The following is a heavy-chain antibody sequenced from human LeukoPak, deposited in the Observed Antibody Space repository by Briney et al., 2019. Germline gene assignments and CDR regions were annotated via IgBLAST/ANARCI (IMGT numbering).Heavy chain of an antibody. CDR1: GFTFSSYE. D-gene: IGHD6-13*01. Sequence: GGSLRLSCAASGFTFSSYEMNWVRQAPGKGLEWVSYISSSGSTIYYADSVKGRFTISRDNPKNILYLHMNSLRADDTAVYYCARDRGYSSTWSFGKHYYMDVWGKGTTVTVSS. CDR3: ARDRGYSSTWSFGKHYYMDV. CDR2: ISSSGSTI. J-gene: IGHJ6*03. V-gene: IGHV3-48*03.